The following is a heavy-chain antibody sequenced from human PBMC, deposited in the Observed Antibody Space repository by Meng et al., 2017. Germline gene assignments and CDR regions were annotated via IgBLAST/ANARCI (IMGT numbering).Heavy chain of an antibody. V-gene: IGHV1-2*06. CDR1: GYTFTGYY. Sequence: GESLKISCKASGYTFTGYYMHWVRQAPGQGLEWMGRINPNSGGTNYAQKFQSRVTMTRDTSISTAYMELSRLRSDDTAVYYCARFIVGATGSRSFDYWGQGTLVTVSS. J-gene: IGHJ4*02. D-gene: IGHD1-26*01. CDR2: INPNSGGT. CDR3: ARFIVGATGSRSFDY.